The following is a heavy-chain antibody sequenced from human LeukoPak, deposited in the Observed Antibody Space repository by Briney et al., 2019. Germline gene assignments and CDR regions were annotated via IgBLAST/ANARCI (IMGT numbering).Heavy chain of an antibody. D-gene: IGHD2-2*01. J-gene: IGHJ4*02. Sequence: GGPLRLSCGASGLPFSSYGMSWVRQAPGKGLEWLSAISGSGGSTYYADSVKGRFNFSRDNSKNTLYLQMNSLRAEETAVYYGAKGQKIVVVPAAMYFEYWAQGPLVTVSS. V-gene: IGHV3-23*01. CDR2: ISGSGGST. CDR1: GLPFSSYG. CDR3: AKGQKIVVVPAAMYFEY.